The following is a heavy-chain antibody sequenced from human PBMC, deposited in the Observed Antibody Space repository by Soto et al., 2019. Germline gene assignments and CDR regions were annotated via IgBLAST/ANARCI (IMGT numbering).Heavy chain of an antibody. CDR3: ARARSFAYYYDSSGTDS. D-gene: IGHD3-22*01. Sequence: QVQLVESGGGVVQPGRSLRLSCAASGFTFSSYAMHWVRQAPGKGLEWVSVISYDGSNKYYADSVKGRFTISRDNSKNTLYLQMNSLRAEDTAVYYCARARSFAYYYDSSGTDSWGQGTLVTVSS. V-gene: IGHV3-30-3*01. CDR1: GFTFSSYA. J-gene: IGHJ4*02. CDR2: ISYDGSNK.